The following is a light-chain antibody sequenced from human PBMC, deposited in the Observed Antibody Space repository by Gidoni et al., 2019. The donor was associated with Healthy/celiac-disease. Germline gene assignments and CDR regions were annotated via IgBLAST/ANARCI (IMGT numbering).Light chain of an antibody. CDR3: QQYNNWYT. J-gene: IGKJ2*01. CDR1: QSVSSN. CDR2: GAS. Sequence: IVFTQSPATLSVSPGERATLSCRASQSVSSNLAWYQQKPGQAPRLLIYGASTRATGIPARFSGSGSGTEFTLTISSLQSEDFAVYYCQQYNNWYTFGQGTKLEIK. V-gene: IGKV3-15*01.